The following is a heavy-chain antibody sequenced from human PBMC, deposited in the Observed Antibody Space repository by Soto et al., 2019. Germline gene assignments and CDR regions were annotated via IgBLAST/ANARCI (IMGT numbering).Heavy chain of an antibody. CDR3: AKDLGTDDFWSAYYTYYYMDV. CDR2: IVNSGGRA. J-gene: IGHJ6*03. CDR1: GFTFRSYA. Sequence: GGSLRLSCAASGFTFRSYAMSWVRQAPGKGLEWVSIIVNSGGRAHHAESVKGRFTISRDNSKNTLYLQMNSLRAEDTAVYYCAKDLGTDDFWSAYYTYYYMDVWGKGTTVTVSS. D-gene: IGHD3-3*01. V-gene: IGHV3-23*01.